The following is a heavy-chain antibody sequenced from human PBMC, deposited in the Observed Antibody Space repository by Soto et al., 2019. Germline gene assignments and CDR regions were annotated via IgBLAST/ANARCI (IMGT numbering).Heavy chain of an antibody. CDR2: TRNKANSYTT. D-gene: IGHD6-19*01. CDR3: LRASYSSGWYYDY. CDR1: GFSFSDYY. V-gene: IGHV3-72*01. Sequence: GGSLRLSCAASGFSFSDYYVDWVRQAPGKGLEWVGRTRNKANSYTTEYAASVKGRFTISRDDAKNSLYLQMNCLKTEDTAVYYCLRASYSSGWYYDYWGQGT. J-gene: IGHJ4*02.